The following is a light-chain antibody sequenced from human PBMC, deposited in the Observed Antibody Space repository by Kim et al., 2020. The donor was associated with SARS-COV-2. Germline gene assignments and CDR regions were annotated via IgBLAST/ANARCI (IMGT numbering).Light chain of an antibody. J-gene: IGLJ2*01. CDR3: SSYTSSSSFVV. V-gene: IGLV2-14*03. CDR2: DVS. Sequence: QSITIPCTGTSSDVGGYNYVSWYQQHPGKAPKLMIYDVSNRPSGVSNRFSGSKSGNTASLTISGLQAEDEADYYCSSYTSSSSFVVFGGGTQLT. CDR1: SSDVGGYNY.